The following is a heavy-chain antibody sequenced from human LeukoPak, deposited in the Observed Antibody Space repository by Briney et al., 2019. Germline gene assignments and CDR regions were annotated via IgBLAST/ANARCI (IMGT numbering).Heavy chain of an antibody. Sequence: PGGSLRLSCAASGFTFSSYEMNWVRQAPGKGLEWVSSISSSSSYIYYADSVKGRFTISRDNAKNTLYLQMNNLRAEDTAVYYCVRDVWGDRDGYFAYLGQGTLVTVSS. CDR1: GFTFSSYE. CDR2: ISSSSSYI. J-gene: IGHJ4*02. V-gene: IGHV3-21*01. CDR3: VRDVWGDRDGYFAY. D-gene: IGHD2-21*01.